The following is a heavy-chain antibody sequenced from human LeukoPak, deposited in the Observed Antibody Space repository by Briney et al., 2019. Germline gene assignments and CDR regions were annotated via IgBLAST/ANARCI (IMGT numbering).Heavy chain of an antibody. CDR2: INHSGST. D-gene: IGHD2-15*01. V-gene: IGHV4-34*01. J-gene: IGHJ5*02. Sequence: SETLSLTCAVYGGSFSGYYWSWIRQPPGKGLEWIGEINHSGSTNYNPSLKSRVTISVDTSKNQFSLKLNSLTAADTAVYYCARWWGFDPWGQGTLVTVSS. CDR1: GGSFSGYY. CDR3: ARWWGFDP.